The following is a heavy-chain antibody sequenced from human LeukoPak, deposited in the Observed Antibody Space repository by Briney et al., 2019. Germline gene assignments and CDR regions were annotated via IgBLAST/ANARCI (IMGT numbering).Heavy chain of an antibody. Sequence: SETLSPTCTVSGAPIRSYYWSWIRQPPGKAREGIGRIYTDGTTNYNPSLKSRVTMSVDTSKNQFSLKLSSVTVADTAVYYCARDDYGKSDYWGQGTLVTVSS. CDR2: IYTDGTT. J-gene: IGHJ4*02. V-gene: IGHV4-4*07. CDR3: ARDDYGKSDY. CDR1: GAPIRSYY. D-gene: IGHD4-17*01.